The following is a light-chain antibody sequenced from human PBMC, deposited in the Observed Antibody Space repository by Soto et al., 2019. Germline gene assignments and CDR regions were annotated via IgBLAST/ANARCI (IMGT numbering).Light chain of an antibody. CDR2: GAS. V-gene: IGKV3-15*01. Sequence: HSPATLSLSPGEGDTLSCRASQSVSSNLAWYQQFPAHAPSLLIYGASTRATGTPARLSGSGSGTEFTLTISSLQSEDFAVYYCQQYIRWPLTFGGGSKVDI. CDR1: QSVSSN. J-gene: IGKJ4*01. CDR3: QQYIRWPLT.